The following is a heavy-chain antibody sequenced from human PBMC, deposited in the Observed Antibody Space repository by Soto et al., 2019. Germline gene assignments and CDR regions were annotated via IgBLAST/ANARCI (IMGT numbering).Heavy chain of an antibody. CDR1: GGSISSSSYY. CDR2: IYYSGST. J-gene: IGHJ6*02. V-gene: IGHV4-39*01. D-gene: IGHD2-21*01. CDR3: AIKYLWVRVYYYGVDV. Sequence: SETLSLTCTVSGGSISSSSYYWGWIRQPPGKGLEWIGSIYYSGSTYYNPSLKSRVTISVDTSKNQFSLKLSSVTAADTAVYYCAIKYLWVRVYYYGVDVWGQGTTVTVSS.